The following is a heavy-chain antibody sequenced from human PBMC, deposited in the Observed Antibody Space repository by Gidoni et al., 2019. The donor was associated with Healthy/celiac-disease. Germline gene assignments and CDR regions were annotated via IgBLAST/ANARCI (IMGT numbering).Heavy chain of an antibody. CDR3: ALSIAAAGNINY. Sequence: QVQLQESGPGLVTPSQTLSLTCTVSGGSISSGGYYWSWIRQHPGKGREWIGYIYYSGSTYYNPSLKSRVTISVDTSKNQFSLKLSSVTAADTAVYYCALSIAAAGNINYWGQGTLVTVSS. V-gene: IGHV4-31*03. J-gene: IGHJ4*02. CDR1: GGSISSGGYY. CDR2: IYYSGST. D-gene: IGHD6-13*01.